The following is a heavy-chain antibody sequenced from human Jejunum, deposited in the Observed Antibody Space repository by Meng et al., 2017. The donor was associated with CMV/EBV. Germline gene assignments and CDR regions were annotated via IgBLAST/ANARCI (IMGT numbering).Heavy chain of an antibody. CDR1: EYTITGYK. V-gene: IGHV1-2*06. Sequence: SCKASEYTITGYKMHWVRQAAGQGLEWVGRINPKNGNTKYAEKFQGRVTMTRDTSITTAYMEVSRLRRDDTALYYCATTYSGRYETSWGQGTLVTVSS. CDR2: INPKNGNT. J-gene: IGHJ4*02. D-gene: IGHD1-26*01. CDR3: ATTYSGRYETS.